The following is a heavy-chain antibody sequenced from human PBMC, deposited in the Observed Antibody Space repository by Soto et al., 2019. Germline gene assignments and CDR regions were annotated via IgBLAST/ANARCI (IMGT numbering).Heavy chain of an antibody. J-gene: IGHJ6*02. V-gene: IGHV1-18*01. CDR1: GYTFTIYG. D-gene: IGHD4-17*01. CDR3: ARDRTVTTGEDGMDV. Sequence: ASVKVSCKASGYTFTIYGISCVLQSPLQGLEWMGWISAYNGNTNYAQKLQGRVTMTTDTSTSTAYMELRSLRSDDTAVYYCARDRTVTTGEDGMDVWGQGTTVTSP. CDR2: ISAYNGNT.